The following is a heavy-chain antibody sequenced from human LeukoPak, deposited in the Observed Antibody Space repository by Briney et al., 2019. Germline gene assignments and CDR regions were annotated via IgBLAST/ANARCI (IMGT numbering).Heavy chain of an antibody. Sequence: GGSLRPSCAASGFTFDDYAMHWVRQAPGKGLEWVSGISWNSGSIGYADSVKGRFTISRDNAKNSLYLQMNSLRAEDTALYYCAKGGNYYGSEFDYWGQGTLVTVSS. V-gene: IGHV3-9*01. CDR3: AKGGNYYGSEFDY. CDR2: ISWNSGSI. J-gene: IGHJ4*02. D-gene: IGHD3-10*01. CDR1: GFTFDDYA.